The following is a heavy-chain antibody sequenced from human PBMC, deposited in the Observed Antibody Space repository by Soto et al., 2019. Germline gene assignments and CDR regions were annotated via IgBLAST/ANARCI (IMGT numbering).Heavy chain of an antibody. V-gene: IGHV3-21*01. D-gene: IGHD2-15*01. CDR1: GFTFSTYN. J-gene: IGHJ4*02. Sequence: GGSLRLSCAASGFTFSTYNMNWVRQAPGKGLEWVSSISYSGAHIYYADSVEGRFTTSRDNARNSLYLQLKSLRAEDTAVYYCAREWDCSGGTCYVFDYWGLGTLVTSPQ. CDR2: ISYSGAHI. CDR3: AREWDCSGGTCYVFDY.